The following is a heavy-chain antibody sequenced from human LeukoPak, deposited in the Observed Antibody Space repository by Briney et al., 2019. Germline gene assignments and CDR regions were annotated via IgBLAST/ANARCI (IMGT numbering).Heavy chain of an antibody. CDR1: EFTFSNYG. V-gene: IGHV3-30*18. Sequence: GGSLRLSCAASEFTFSNYGMHWVRQAPGKGLEWVAVISFDGNDKFYGDSVKGRFTISRDNSKDTLGLQMNSLRPEDTAVYYCAKGHYYDSTDKYSYADFWGQGTLVTVSS. CDR3: AKGHYYDSTDKYSYADF. J-gene: IGHJ4*02. CDR2: ISFDGNDK. D-gene: IGHD3-22*01.